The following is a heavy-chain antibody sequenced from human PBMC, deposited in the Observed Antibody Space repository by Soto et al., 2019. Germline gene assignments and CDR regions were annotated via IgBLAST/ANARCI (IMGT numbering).Heavy chain of an antibody. D-gene: IGHD6-6*01. CDR3: ARVTSPRPGHNWFDP. CDR2: IHHSGST. J-gene: IGHJ5*02. CDR1: GGSISSGGYS. Sequence: PSETLSLTCVVSGGSISSGGYSWSWIRQPPGRGLEWIGYIHHSGSTYYNSSLKSRVTISVDRSKNQFSLNLSTVTAADTAVYYCARVTSPRPGHNWFDPWGQGTLVTVSS. V-gene: IGHV4-30-2*01.